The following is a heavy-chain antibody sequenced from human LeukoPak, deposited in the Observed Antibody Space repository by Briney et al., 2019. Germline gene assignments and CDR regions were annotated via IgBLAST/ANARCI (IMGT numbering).Heavy chain of an antibody. D-gene: IGHD6-13*01. CDR3: ARAAWYSSSWQEGYYFDY. J-gene: IGHJ4*02. CDR2: IYSGDTT. Sequence: GGSLRLSCAASGFTVSNYMNWVRQAPGKGLEWISVIYSGDTTYYADSVKGRFTISRDTSKNTLYLQMNSLRADDTAVYYCARAAWYSSSWQEGYYFDYWGQGTLVTVSS. CDR1: GFTVSNY. V-gene: IGHV3-53*01.